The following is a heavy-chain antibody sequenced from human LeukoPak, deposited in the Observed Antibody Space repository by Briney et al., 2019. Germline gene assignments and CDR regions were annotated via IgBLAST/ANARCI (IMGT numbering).Heavy chain of an antibody. CDR2: ISRSGGST. D-gene: IGHD6-13*01. J-gene: IGHJ4*02. Sequence: GGSLRLSCATSGFTFSNYVMSWVRQAPGKGLEWVSVISRSGGSTYYADSVKGRFTISRDNSKNTLYLQMSSLRADDTAVYYCARRTYSTDQYYFDYWGQGTLVTVSS. CDR3: ARRTYSTDQYYFDY. V-gene: IGHV3-23*01. CDR1: GFTFSNYV.